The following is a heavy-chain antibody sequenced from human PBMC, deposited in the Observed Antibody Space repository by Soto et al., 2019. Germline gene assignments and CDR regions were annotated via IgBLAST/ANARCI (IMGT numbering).Heavy chain of an antibody. Sequence: GGSLRLSCAASGFTFDDYAMHWVRQAPGKGLEWVSGISWNSGSIGYADSVKGRFTISRDNAKNSLYLQMNSLRAEDTALYYCAKASSRFESIAARLIYYFDYWGQGTLVTVSS. J-gene: IGHJ4*02. D-gene: IGHD6-6*01. CDR2: ISWNSGSI. V-gene: IGHV3-9*01. CDR3: AKASSRFESIAARLIYYFDY. CDR1: GFTFDDYA.